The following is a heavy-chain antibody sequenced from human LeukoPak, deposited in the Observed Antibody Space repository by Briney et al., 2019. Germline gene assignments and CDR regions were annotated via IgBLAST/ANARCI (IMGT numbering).Heavy chain of an antibody. V-gene: IGHV3-66*01. J-gene: IGHJ4*02. Sequence: GGSLRLSCAASGFTVTSNYMSWVRQAPGKGLEWVSVIYSGGSTYYGASVKGRFTISRDNSKNTVYLQMNSLRAEDTAVYYCARVDVGAAGGVYWGQGTLVTVSS. CDR2: IYSGGST. D-gene: IGHD2-15*01. CDR3: ARVDVGAAGGVY. CDR1: GFTVTSNY.